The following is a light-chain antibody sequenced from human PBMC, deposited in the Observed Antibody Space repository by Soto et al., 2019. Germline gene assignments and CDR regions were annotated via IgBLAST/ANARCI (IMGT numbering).Light chain of an antibody. CDR3: SSYTSSVTRYV. CDR1: SSDVGGYNY. V-gene: IGLV2-14*01. CDR2: EVS. J-gene: IGLJ1*01. Sequence: QSALTQPASVSGSPGQSITISCTGTSSDVGGYNYVSWYQQYPGKAPKLMIYEVSKRPSGVSDRFSGSKSGNTASLTISGLQAEDEADYYCSSYTSSVTRYVFGTGTKLTVL.